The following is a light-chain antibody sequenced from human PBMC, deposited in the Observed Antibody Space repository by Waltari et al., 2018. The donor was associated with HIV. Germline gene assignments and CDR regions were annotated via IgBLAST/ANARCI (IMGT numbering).Light chain of an antibody. V-gene: IGKV1-9*01. CDR1: QAISSY. J-gene: IGKJ4*01. CDR2: GAS. Sequence: DIQLTQSPSFVAASFGDTDPITCRPSQAISSYVAWDQQRPTKAPKVLLYGASTLQAGVPSRFRGSGSGTEFTLTITSVQPDDFATYYCQQIKTLPLTFGGGTRIDIK. CDR3: QQIKTLPLT.